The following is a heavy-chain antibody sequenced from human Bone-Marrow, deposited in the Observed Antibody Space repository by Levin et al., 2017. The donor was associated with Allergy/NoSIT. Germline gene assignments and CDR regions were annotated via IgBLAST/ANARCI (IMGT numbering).Heavy chain of an antibody. CDR3: ARPLAHCSTSGCYVLADTAFDI. Sequence: ASVKVSCKASGYTFTTYYIHWVRQAPGQGPEWMAVINPDGGGTSSAPKFQGRLTVTRDTSTSTVYMKLSSLRSEDTAVYYCARPLAHCSTSGCYVLADTAFDIWGQGTMVTVSS. D-gene: IGHD2-2*01. V-gene: IGHV1-46*01. CDR2: INPDGGGT. CDR1: GYTFTTYY. J-gene: IGHJ3*02.